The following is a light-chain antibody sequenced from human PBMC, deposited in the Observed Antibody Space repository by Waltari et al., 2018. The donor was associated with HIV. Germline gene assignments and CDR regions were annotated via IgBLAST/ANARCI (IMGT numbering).Light chain of an antibody. J-gene: IGLJ1*01. CDR3: CSYVGSGYV. V-gene: IGLV2-11*01. CDR2: DVS. Sequence: QSALTQPRPVSGSPGQSVTISCTGTSSDVGGYNYVSWYQQHPGKAPKLMIYDVSKRPSGVPDRFSGSKSGNTASLTISGLQAEDEADYYCCSYVGSGYVFGTGTKVTVL. CDR1: SSDVGGYNY.